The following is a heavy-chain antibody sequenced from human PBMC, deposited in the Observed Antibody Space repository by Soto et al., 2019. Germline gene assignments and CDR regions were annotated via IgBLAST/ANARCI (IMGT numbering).Heavy chain of an antibody. V-gene: IGHV3-11*01. CDR3: ERAPYFGSATYYYYALDV. Sequence: QVQLVESGGGLVKPGGSLRLSCGASGLTFSDHYMTWIRQAPGKGPERIAYISSSAGTIYYADTVKGRFTISRDNAKNSPHLQMTNLRAEATAVYYCERAPYFGSATYYYYALDVWGQGTTVTFSS. D-gene: IGHD3-10*01. CDR1: GLTFSDHY. J-gene: IGHJ6*02. CDR2: ISSSAGTI.